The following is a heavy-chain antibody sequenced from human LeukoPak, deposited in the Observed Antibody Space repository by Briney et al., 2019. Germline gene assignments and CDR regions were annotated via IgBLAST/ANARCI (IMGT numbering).Heavy chain of an antibody. V-gene: IGHV3-30*02. D-gene: IGHD5-12*01. Sequence: GGSLRLSCAASGFTFSSYGMHWDRQAPGKGLEWVAFIRYDGSNKYYADSVKGRFTISRDNPKYTLYLQMNSLRAEDPSIYFRAKDTTPTKAGFDPWGQGTLVTVSS. CDR3: AKDTTPTKAGFDP. CDR1: GFTFSSYG. J-gene: IGHJ5*02. CDR2: IRYDGSNK.